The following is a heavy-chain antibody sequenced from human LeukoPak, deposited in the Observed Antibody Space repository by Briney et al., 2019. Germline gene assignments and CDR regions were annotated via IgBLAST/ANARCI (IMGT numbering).Heavy chain of an antibody. CDR3: ARDQWPRPYQF. V-gene: IGHV3-7*04. CDR1: GFTSKSYG. CDR2: IKQDGSEK. Sequence: GGSLRLSCAVAGFTSKSYGMSWVRQAPGKGLEWVANIKQDGSEKYYVDSVKGRFTISRDNAKDSLYLQMNSLRAEDTAVYYCARDQWPRPYQFGGQGTLVTVSA. J-gene: IGHJ4*02. D-gene: IGHD6-19*01.